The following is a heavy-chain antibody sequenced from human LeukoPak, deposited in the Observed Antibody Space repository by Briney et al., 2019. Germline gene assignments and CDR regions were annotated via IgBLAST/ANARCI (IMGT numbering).Heavy chain of an antibody. Sequence: GGSLRLSCAASGFTFSSYTMNWVRQAPGKGLEWVSSISSSSYIYYAGSVKGRFTISRDNAKNSLYLQMNSLRAEDTAVYYCARDRRTMTTCDYWGQGSLVTVSS. V-gene: IGHV3-21*01. CDR2: ISSSSYI. CDR3: ARDRRTMTTCDY. D-gene: IGHD4-17*01. J-gene: IGHJ4*02. CDR1: GFTFSSYT.